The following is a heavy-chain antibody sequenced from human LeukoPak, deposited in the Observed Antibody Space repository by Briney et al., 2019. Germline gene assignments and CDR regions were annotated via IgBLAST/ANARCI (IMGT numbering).Heavy chain of an antibody. CDR1: GFTLSSYW. D-gene: IGHD2-2*01. Sequence: GGSLRLSCAASGFTLSSYWMHWVRQAPGKGLEWVAVIWYDGSNKYYADSVKGRFTISRDNSKNTLYLQMNSLRAEDTAVYYCAAKIPSDYWGQGTLVTVSS. V-gene: IGHV3-33*08. J-gene: IGHJ4*02. CDR3: AAKIPSDY. CDR2: IWYDGSNK.